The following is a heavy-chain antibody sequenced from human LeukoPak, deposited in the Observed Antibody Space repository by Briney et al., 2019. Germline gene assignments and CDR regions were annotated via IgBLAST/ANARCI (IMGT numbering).Heavy chain of an antibody. CDR2: IIPIFGTA. J-gene: IGHJ2*01. V-gene: IGHV1-69*13. CDR3: ARSYSSGWQHYWYFDL. CDR1: GGTFSSYA. D-gene: IGHD6-19*01. Sequence: ASVKVSCKASGGTFSSYAISWVRQAPGQGLEWMGGIIPIFGTANYAQKFQGRVTITADESTSTAYMELSSLRSEDTAVYYCARSYSSGWQHYWYFDLWGRGTLVTVS.